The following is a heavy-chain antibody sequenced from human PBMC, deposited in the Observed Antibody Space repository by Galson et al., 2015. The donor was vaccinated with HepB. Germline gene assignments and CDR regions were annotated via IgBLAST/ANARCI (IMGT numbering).Heavy chain of an antibody. CDR3: ARAEVDERSGYYEPSYYFDY. CDR2: IYSGGST. V-gene: IGHV3-66*02. Sequence: SLRLSCAASGFTVSSNHMSWVRQAPGKGLEWVSVIYSGGSTYYADSVKGRFTISRDNSKNTLYLQMNSLRAEDTAVYYCARAEVDERSGYYEPSYYFDYWGQGTLVTVSS. D-gene: IGHD3-3*01. CDR1: GFTVSSNH. J-gene: IGHJ4*02.